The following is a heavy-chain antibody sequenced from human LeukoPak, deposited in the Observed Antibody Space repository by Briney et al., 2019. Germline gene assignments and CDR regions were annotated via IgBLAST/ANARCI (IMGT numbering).Heavy chain of an antibody. J-gene: IGHJ4*02. CDR1: GFTFSAYG. D-gene: IGHD2-21*02. CDR3: ARCGGDCYLDY. Sequence: GGSLRLSCTASGFTFSAYGMHWVRQAPGKGLEWVSVIYSGGSTYYADSVKGRFTISRDNSKNTLYLQMNSLRAEDTAVYYCARCGGDCYLDYWGQGTLVTVSS. V-gene: IGHV3-53*01. CDR2: IYSGGST.